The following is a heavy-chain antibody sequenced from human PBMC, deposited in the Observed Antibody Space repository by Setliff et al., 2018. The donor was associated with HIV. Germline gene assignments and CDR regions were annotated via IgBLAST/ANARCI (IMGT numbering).Heavy chain of an antibody. Sequence: SETLSLTCAVSGYSISSGYYWGWIRQPPGKGLEWIGSIYHSGSTYYNPSLKSRVTISVDTSKNQFSLKLSSVTAADTAVYYCAREKNSSGYYFKGWGLGVFDFWGQGTLVTVSS. CDR2: IYHSGST. J-gene: IGHJ4*02. D-gene: IGHD3-22*01. CDR1: GYSISSGYY. V-gene: IGHV4-38-2*02. CDR3: AREKNSSGYYFKGWGLGVFDF.